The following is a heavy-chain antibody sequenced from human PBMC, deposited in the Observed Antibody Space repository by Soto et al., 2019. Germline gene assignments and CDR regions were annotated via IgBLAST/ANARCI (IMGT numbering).Heavy chain of an antibody. CDR3: ARGGITMVRGVIDYYYGMDV. D-gene: IGHD3-10*01. CDR2: IYYSGST. V-gene: IGHV4-59*01. J-gene: IGHJ6*02. CDR1: GGSISSYY. Sequence: PSETLSLTCTVPGGSISSYYWSWIRQPPGKGLEWIGYIYYSGSTNYNPSLKSRVTISVDTSKNQFSLKLSSVTAADTAVYYCARGGITMVRGVIDYYYGMDVWGQGTTVTVSS.